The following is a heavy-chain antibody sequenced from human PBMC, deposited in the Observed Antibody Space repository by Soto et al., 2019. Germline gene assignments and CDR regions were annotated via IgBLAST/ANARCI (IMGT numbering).Heavy chain of an antibody. CDR3: AKNLVYSSSGVYY. J-gene: IGHJ4*02. V-gene: IGHV3-30*18. D-gene: IGHD6-6*01. Sequence: GGSLRLSCAASGFTVSSNYMSWVRQAPGKGLEWVSVISYDGSNKYYADSVKGRFTISRDNSKNTLYLQMNSLRAEDTAVYYCAKNLVYSSSGVYYWGQGTLVTVSS. CDR2: ISYDGSNK. CDR1: GFTVSSNY.